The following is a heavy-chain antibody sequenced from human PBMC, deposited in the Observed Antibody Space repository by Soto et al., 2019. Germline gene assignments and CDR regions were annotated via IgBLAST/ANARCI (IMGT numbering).Heavy chain of an antibody. CDR1: GGAVSDYA. Sequence: QGQLVQSEAEVKKPGSSVQFACKASGGAVSDYAFSWVRQDSGQGLAWMGGIMPIFRAPDYAQKFQGSVTIIADEFTRTAYMEMNSLRAEDTALYYWASWWNGPDSGNYYYGMDVWGQGTTVTVS. D-gene: IGHD2-15*01. V-gene: IGHV1-69*12. CDR2: IMPIFRAP. CDR3: ASWWNGPDSGNYYYGMDV. J-gene: IGHJ6*02.